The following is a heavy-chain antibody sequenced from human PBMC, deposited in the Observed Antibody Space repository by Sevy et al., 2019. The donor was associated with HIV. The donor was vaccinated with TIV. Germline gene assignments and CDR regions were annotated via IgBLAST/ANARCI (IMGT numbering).Heavy chain of an antibody. CDR3: ARELVDFWSGYQY. V-gene: IGHV1-2*02. CDR2: INPSTGGT. J-gene: IGHJ4*02. D-gene: IGHD3-3*01. Sequence: ASVKVSCKASGYSFTGYFLHWLRQAPGQGLEWMGWINPSTGGTMSAQNFQGRVTMTRDTSISTAYMQLSGLKSDDTAVYYCARELVDFWSGYQYWGQGSLVTVSS. CDR1: GYSFTGYF.